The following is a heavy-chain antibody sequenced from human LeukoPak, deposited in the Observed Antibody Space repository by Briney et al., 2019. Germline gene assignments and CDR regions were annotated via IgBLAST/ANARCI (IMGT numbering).Heavy chain of an antibody. CDR1: GFTFSSYG. D-gene: IGHD1-7*01. Sequence: GGSLRLPCAASGFTFSSYGMSWVRQAPGKGLEWVAVISYDGSNKYYADSVKGRFTISRDNSKNTLYLQMNSLRAEDTAVYYCAKELSGWNYAFDIWGQGTMVTVSS. V-gene: IGHV3-30*18. J-gene: IGHJ3*02. CDR2: ISYDGSNK. CDR3: AKELSGWNYAFDI.